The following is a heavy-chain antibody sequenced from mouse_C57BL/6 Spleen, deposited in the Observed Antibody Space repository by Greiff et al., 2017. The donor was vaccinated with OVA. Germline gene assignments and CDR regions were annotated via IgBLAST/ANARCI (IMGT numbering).Heavy chain of an antibody. D-gene: IGHD2-4*01. V-gene: IGHV1-59*01. Sequence: QVQLQQPGAELVRPGTSVKLSCKASGYTFTSYWMHWVKQRPGQGLEWIGVIDPSDSYTNYNQKFKGKATLTVDTSSSTAYMQLSSLTSEDSAVYYGHYDYDRGVNYFDYWGKGTTLTVSS. CDR2: IDPSDSYT. J-gene: IGHJ2*01. CDR3: HYDYDRGVNYFDY. CDR1: GYTFTSYW.